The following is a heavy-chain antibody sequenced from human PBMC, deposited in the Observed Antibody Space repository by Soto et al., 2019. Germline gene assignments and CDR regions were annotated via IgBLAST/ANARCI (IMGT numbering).Heavy chain of an antibody. V-gene: IGHV1-8*01. Sequence: ASVKVSCKASGYTFTSYDINWVRQATGQGLEWMGWMNPNSGNTGYAQKFQGRVTMTRDTSISTAYMELSSLRSEDTAVYYCARLPSHYYYYYMDVWGKGTTVTVSS. CDR1: GYTFTSYD. CDR3: ARLPSHYYYYYMDV. CDR2: MNPNSGNT. J-gene: IGHJ6*03.